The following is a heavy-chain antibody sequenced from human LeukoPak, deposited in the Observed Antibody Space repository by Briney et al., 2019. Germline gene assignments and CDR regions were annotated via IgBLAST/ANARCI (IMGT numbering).Heavy chain of an antibody. D-gene: IGHD6-13*01. V-gene: IGHV4-61*05. CDR1: GGSISSSSYY. CDR3: ARQGIAAAALTFDY. J-gene: IGHJ4*02. Sequence: KSSETLSLTCSVSGGSISSSSYYWSWIRQPPGKGLEWIGYIYYSGSTKYNPSFKSRVTISVDTSKNQFSLKLSSVTAADTAVYYCARQGIAAAALTFDYWGQGTLVTVSS. CDR2: IYYSGST.